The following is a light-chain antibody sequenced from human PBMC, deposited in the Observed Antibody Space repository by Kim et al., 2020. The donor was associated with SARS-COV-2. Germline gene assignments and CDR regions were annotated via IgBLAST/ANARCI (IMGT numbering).Light chain of an antibody. CDR3: QSYDSSLSGSTV. CDR1: SSNIGAGYD. CDR2: GND. J-gene: IGLJ2*01. V-gene: IGLV1-40*01. Sequence: RVTITCPGSSSNIGAGYDVHWYRQLPPPAPNPLIYGNDDRTSEAPGRFSSSKSGTSASLAITGLQAEDEADYYYQSYDSSLSGSTVFGGGTQLTVL.